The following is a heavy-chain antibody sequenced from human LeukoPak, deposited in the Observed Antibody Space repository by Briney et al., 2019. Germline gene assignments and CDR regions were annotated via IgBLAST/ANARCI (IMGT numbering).Heavy chain of an antibody. CDR2: INHSGST. D-gene: IGHD2-2*01. V-gene: IGHV4-34*01. Sequence: SETLSLTCAVYGGSFSGYYWSWIRQPPGKGLEWIGEINHSGSTNYNPSLKSRVTISVDTSKNQFSLKLSSVTAADTAVYYCARGFEGTSYSNRFDPWGQGTLVTVSS. J-gene: IGHJ5*02. CDR3: ARGFEGTSYSNRFDP. CDR1: GGSFSGYY.